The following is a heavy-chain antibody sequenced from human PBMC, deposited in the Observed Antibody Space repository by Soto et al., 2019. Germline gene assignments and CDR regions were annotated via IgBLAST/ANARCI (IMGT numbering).Heavy chain of an antibody. V-gene: IGHV4-30-4*01. CDR3: ARDRYYGSGTYYNFYSGMDV. D-gene: IGHD3-10*01. J-gene: IGHJ6*02. Sequence: KTSETLSLTCTVSGGSINSGDYYWTWVRQPPGKGLEWIGNIFHSGSTYYTPSLQSRVTISLDMSKNHFSLKLSSVTPADTAIYYCARDRYYGSGTYYNFYSGMDVWGQGTTVTVSS. CDR1: GGSINSGDYY. CDR2: IFHSGST.